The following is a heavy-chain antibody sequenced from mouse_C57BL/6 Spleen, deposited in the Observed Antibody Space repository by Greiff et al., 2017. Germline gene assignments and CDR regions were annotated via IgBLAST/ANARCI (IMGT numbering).Heavy chain of an antibody. Sequence: QVQLKESGPGLVAPSQSLSITCTVSRFSLTSYAISWVRQPPGKGLEWLGVIWTGGGTNYNSALKSRLSISKDNSKSQVFLKMNSLQTDDTARYYCARGSNYVEYYAMDYWGQGTSVTVSS. CDR1: RFSLTSYA. CDR2: IWTGGGT. CDR3: ARGSNYVEYYAMDY. V-gene: IGHV2-9-1*01. D-gene: IGHD2-5*01. J-gene: IGHJ4*01.